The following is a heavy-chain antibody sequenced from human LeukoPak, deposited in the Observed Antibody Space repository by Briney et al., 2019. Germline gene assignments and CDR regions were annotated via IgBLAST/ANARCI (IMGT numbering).Heavy chain of an antibody. Sequence: SETLSLTCTVSGGSISSYYWSWIRQPPGKGLEWIGYIYYSGSTNYNPSLKSRVTISVDTSKNQFSLKLSSVTAADTAVYYCAGYSSSWYSQFDYWGQGTLATVSS. CDR1: GGSISSYY. V-gene: IGHV4-59*01. J-gene: IGHJ4*02. D-gene: IGHD6-13*01. CDR3: AGYSSSWYSQFDY. CDR2: IYYSGST.